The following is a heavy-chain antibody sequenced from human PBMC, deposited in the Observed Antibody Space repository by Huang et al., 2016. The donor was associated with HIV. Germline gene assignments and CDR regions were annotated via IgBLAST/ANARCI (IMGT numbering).Heavy chain of an antibody. CDR2: RNPNSGKT. Sequence: QVQLVQSGPEVKKPGASVKVSCQTSGYIFSNYDINWVRQAPGQGLQGMGWRNPNSGKTAYGQNFQGRVTLTRSTSTGAAYMVLNSLTSQDTAVYYCARLTSGWYQDYWGQGTLVTVSS. CDR1: GYIFSNYD. V-gene: IGHV1-8*01. J-gene: IGHJ4*02. D-gene: IGHD6-19*01. CDR3: ARLTSGWYQDY.